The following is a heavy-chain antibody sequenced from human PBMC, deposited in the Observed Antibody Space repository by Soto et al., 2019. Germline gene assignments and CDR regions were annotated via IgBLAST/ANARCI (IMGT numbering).Heavy chain of an antibody. CDR2: INPSGGST. V-gene: IGHV1-46*01. J-gene: IGHJ4*02. D-gene: IGHD2-2*01. Sequence: ASVKVSCKASGYTFTSYYMHWVRQAPGQGLEWMGIINPSGGSTSYAQKFQGRVTMTRDTSTSTVYMELSSLRSEDTAVYYCARDSVVVPAAERGPGYWGQGTLVTVSS. CDR3: ARDSVVVPAAERGPGY. CDR1: GYTFTSYY.